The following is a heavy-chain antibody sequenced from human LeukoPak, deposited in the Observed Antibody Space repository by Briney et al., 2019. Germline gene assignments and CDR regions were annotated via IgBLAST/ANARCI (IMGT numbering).Heavy chain of an antibody. V-gene: IGHV4-34*01. J-gene: IGHJ3*02. CDR1: GGSFSGYY. Sequence: PSETLSLTCAVYGGSFSGYYWSWIRRPPGKGLEWIGEINHSGSTNYNPSLKSRVTISVDTSKNQFSLKLSSVTAADTAVYYCAGEQQLDDAFDIWGQGTMVTVSS. CDR3: AGEQQLDDAFDI. D-gene: IGHD6-13*01. CDR2: INHSGST.